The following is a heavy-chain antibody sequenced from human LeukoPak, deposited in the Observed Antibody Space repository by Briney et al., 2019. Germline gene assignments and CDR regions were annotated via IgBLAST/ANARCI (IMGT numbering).Heavy chain of an antibody. CDR2: INQHGSEQ. CDR1: GFTFTEHW. D-gene: IGHD3-3*01. V-gene: IGHV3-7*01. Sequence: PGGSLRLSCIASGFTFTEHWMSWVRQAPGKGLEWVANINQHGSEQFYVDSVEGRFTSSRDNAKNSLYLQMNSLRVEDTAVYFCARIYLRHFDFWAQGTLVTVSS. J-gene: IGHJ4*02. CDR3: ARIYLRHFDF.